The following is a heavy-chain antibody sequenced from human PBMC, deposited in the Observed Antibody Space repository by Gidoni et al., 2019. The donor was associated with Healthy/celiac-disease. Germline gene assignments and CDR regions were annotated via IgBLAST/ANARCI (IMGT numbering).Heavy chain of an antibody. V-gene: IGHV3-9*01. Sequence: RSLRLSCAASGFTFDDYAMHWVRQAPGKGLEWVSGISWNSGSIGYADSVKGRFTISRDNAKNSLYLQMNSLRAEDTALYYCAKDRSGGTIFGVVIAAFDIWGQGTMVTVSS. J-gene: IGHJ3*02. CDR3: AKDRSGGTIFGVVIAAFDI. D-gene: IGHD3-3*01. CDR1: GFTFDDYA. CDR2: ISWNSGSI.